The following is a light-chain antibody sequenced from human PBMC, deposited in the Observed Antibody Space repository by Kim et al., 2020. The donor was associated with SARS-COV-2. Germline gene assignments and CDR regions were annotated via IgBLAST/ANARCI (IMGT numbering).Light chain of an antibody. CDR3: NSRDSSGNHLV. V-gene: IGLV3-19*01. CDR1: SLRNHY. CDR2: GKN. J-gene: IGLJ3*02. Sequence: AVGRTVRITCQGDSLRNHYARWYQQKPGQAPLLVVYGKNNRPSGIPDRFSGFTSGNTAFLAITGAQAEDEADYYCNSRDSSGNHLVFGGGTKVTVL.